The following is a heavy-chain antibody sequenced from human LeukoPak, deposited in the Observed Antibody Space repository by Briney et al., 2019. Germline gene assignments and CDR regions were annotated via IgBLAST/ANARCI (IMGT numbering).Heavy chain of an antibody. J-gene: IGHJ4*02. Sequence: GGSLRLSCAASGFTFSNYGVHWVRQAPGKGLEWVAFIRYDGTDKYYADSVKGRFTISRDNSKNTLYLQMNSLRAEDTAVYYCARDTTDFWSGYCFDYWGQGTLVTVSS. CDR3: ARDTTDFWSGYCFDY. CDR1: GFTFSNYG. D-gene: IGHD3-3*01. V-gene: IGHV3-30*02. CDR2: IRYDGTDK.